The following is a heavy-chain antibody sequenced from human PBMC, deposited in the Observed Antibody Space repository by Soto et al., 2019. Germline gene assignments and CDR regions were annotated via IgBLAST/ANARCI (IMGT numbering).Heavy chain of an antibody. D-gene: IGHD6-6*01. CDR1: GFTFSVYT. Sequence: QVQLVESGGGVVQPGRSLRLSCAASGFTFSVYTMHWVRQAPGKGLEWVAVISHDGSTKYYADSVKGRLTISRDNSQNTLYLQMNSLRVEDTAVYYCVRDRSSSLRNFDPWGQGALVTVAS. CDR3: VRDRSSSLRNFDP. J-gene: IGHJ5*02. V-gene: IGHV3-30-3*01. CDR2: ISHDGSTK.